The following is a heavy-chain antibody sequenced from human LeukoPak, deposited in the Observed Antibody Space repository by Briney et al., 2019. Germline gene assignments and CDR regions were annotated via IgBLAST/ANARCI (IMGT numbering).Heavy chain of an antibody. Sequence: SETLSLTCTVSGGSISSYYWSWIRQPPGKGLEWIGYTYYSGSTNYNPSLKSRVTISVDTSKNQFSLKLSSVTAADTAVYYCARAGWGSGYYPYWGQGTLVTVPS. V-gene: IGHV4-59*01. CDR3: ARAGWGSGYYPY. CDR2: TYYSGST. J-gene: IGHJ4*02. D-gene: IGHD3-3*01. CDR1: GGSISSYY.